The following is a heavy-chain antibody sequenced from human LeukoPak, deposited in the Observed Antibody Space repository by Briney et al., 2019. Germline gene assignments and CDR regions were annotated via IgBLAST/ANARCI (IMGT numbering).Heavy chain of an antibody. CDR3: ARIGYSSSCFDY. J-gene: IGHJ4*03. Sequence: GGSLRLSCAASGFIFTNYWMSWVRQAPGKGLEWVANIKQDGSEKHYVDSMKGRFTISRDNAKNSVYLQMNSLRAEDTAVYFCARIGYSSSCFDYWGQGTLVTVSS. CDR1: GFIFTNYW. D-gene: IGHD6-13*01. V-gene: IGHV3-7*01. CDR2: IKQDGSEK.